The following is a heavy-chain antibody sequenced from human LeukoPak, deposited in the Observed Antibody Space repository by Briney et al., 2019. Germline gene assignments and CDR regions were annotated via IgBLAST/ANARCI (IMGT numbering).Heavy chain of an antibody. CDR1: GFTFSSYE. CDR2: ISSSGSTI. V-gene: IGHV3-48*03. CDR3: ARTYGSGSLDY. J-gene: IGHJ4*02. Sequence: GGSLRLSCAASGFTFSSYEMNWVRQAPGKGLEWVAYISSSGSTIYYADSVQGRFTISRDNAKNSIYLQMNGLTAEDTAVYYCARTYGSGSLDYGGQGTLVTVSS. D-gene: IGHD2-15*01.